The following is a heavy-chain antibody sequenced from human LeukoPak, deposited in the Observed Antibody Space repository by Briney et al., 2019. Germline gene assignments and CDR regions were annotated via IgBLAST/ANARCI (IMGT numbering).Heavy chain of an antibody. D-gene: IGHD3-22*01. V-gene: IGHV5-51*01. CDR2: IYPGDSDT. Sequence: GESLKISCKGSGYSFTNYWIGWVRQMPGKGLEWMGIIYPGDSDTRYSPSFQGQVTISADKSISTAYLQWSSLKASDTAMYYCARPHYYDSSGYYMGAFDIWGQGTMVTVSS. CDR3: ARPHYYDSSGYYMGAFDI. J-gene: IGHJ3*02. CDR1: GYSFTNYW.